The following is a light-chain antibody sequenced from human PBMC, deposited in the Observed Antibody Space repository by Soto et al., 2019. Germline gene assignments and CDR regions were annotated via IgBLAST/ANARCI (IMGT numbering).Light chain of an antibody. Sequence: GDRVTITCLASQAISTWLAWYQQKPGKAPKLLIYAASNLQTGVPSRFSGSGSGTDFTLTISSLQPEDFATYYCQQANSFPRTFGQGTKVEIK. CDR1: QAISTW. V-gene: IGKV1D-12*01. CDR3: QQANSFPRT. CDR2: AAS. J-gene: IGKJ1*01.